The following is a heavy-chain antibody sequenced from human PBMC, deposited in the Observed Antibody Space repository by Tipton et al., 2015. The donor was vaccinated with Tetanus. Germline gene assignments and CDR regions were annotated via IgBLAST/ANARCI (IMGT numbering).Heavy chain of an antibody. V-gene: IGHV4-39*01. Sequence: TLSLTCTVSGGSIGSGKFYWGWIRQPPGKGLEWIGSSYDGGTTQSSPSLKSRVTIYVDSSTNQFSLRLNSVTAADTAVYFCARLYRPRRHYGDFTDYWGQGTLVTVSS. CDR1: GGSIGSGKFY. CDR2: SYDGGTT. CDR3: ARLYRPRRHYGDFTDY. J-gene: IGHJ4*02. D-gene: IGHD4-17*01.